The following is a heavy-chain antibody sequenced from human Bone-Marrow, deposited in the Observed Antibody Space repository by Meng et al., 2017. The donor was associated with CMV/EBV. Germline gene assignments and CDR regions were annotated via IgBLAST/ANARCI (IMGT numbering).Heavy chain of an antibody. D-gene: IGHD3-22*01. Sequence: GSISSSSYYWGWIRQPPGKGLEWIGSIYYSGSTYYNPSLKSRVTISVDTSKNQFPLKLSSVTAADTAVYYCARIVTMIVGPGGWFDPWGQGTLVTVSS. V-gene: IGHV4-39*06. CDR2: IYYSGST. CDR3: ARIVTMIVGPGGWFDP. J-gene: IGHJ5*02. CDR1: GSISSSSYY.